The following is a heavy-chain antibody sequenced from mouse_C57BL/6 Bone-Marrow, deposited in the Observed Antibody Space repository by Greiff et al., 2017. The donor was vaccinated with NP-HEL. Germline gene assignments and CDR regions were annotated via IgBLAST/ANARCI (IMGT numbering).Heavy chain of an antibody. V-gene: IGHV1-69*01. D-gene: IGHD4-1*01. CDR3: ARWGTGSYWYFDV. CDR2: IDPSDSYT. Sequence: VQLQQSGAELVMPGASVKLSCKASGYTFTSYWMHWVKQRPGQGLEWIGEIDPSDSYTNYNQKFKGKSTLTVDKSSSTAYMQLSSLTSEDSAVYYCARWGTGSYWYFDVWGTGTTVTVSS. CDR1: GYTFTSYW. J-gene: IGHJ1*03.